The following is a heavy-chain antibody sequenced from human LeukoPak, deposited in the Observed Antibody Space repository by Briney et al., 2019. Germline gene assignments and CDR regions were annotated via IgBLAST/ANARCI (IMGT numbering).Heavy chain of an antibody. V-gene: IGHV3-23*01. D-gene: IGHD2-2*02. CDR1: GFTFSSYA. CDR2: ISGSGGST. J-gene: IGHJ4*02. CDR3: AKERMYQPLLYIDY. Sequence: PGGSLRLSCAASGFTFSSYAMSWVRQAPGKGLEWVSAISGSGGSTYYADSVKGRFTISRDNSKNTLYLQMNSLRAEDTTVYYCAKERMYQPLLYIDYWGQGTLVTVSS.